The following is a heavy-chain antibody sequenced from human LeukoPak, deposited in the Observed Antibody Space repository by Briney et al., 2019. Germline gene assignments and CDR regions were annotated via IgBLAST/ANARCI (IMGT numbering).Heavy chain of an antibody. V-gene: IGHV1-46*01. CDR1: GYTFTSYY. J-gene: IGHJ5*02. D-gene: IGHD5-24*01. CDR3: ARERTDGYKMYNWFDP. CDR2: INPSGGST. Sequence: ASVKVSCKASGYTFTSYYMHWVRQVPGQGLEWMGIINPSGGSTSYAQKFQGRVTMTRDTSTSTVYMELSSLRSEDTAVYYCARERTDGYKMYNWFDPWAREPWSPSPQ.